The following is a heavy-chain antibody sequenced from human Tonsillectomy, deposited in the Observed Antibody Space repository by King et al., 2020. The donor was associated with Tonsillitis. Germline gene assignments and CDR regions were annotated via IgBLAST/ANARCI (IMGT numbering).Heavy chain of an antibody. CDR3: ARVAGDYYYALDV. V-gene: IGHV4-39*07. Sequence: QLQESGPGPVKPSETLSLTCSVSGDSITSSGYYWGWFRQSPGKGLGWLGSFHYSGTTYYNPSLKSRVTISRDTSKNLFSMNLSSVTAADAAVYYCARVAGDYYYALDVWGQGTTVTVSS. J-gene: IGHJ6*02. CDR1: GDSITSSGYY. CDR2: FHYSGTT.